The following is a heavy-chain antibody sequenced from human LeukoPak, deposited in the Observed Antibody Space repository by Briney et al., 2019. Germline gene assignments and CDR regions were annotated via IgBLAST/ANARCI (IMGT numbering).Heavy chain of an antibody. CDR3: ASEVVDTAMVTDYYYGMDV. D-gene: IGHD5-18*01. CDR1: GYTLTELS. Sequence: ASVKVSCKVSGYTLTELSMHWVRQAPGKGLEWMGGFDPEDGETIYAQKFQGRVTITRDTSASTAYMELSSLRSEDTAVYYCASEVVDTAMVTDYYYGMDVWGQGTTVTVSS. J-gene: IGHJ6*02. CDR2: FDPEDGET. V-gene: IGHV1-24*01.